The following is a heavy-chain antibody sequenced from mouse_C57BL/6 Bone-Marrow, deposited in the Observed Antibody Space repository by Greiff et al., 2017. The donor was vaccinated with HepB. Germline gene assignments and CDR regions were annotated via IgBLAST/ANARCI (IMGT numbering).Heavy chain of an antibody. J-gene: IGHJ4*01. CDR1: GFTFSDYY. CDR3: ARRVDY. Sequence: EVKLMESGGGLVQPGGSLKLSCAASGFTFSDYYMYWVRQTPEKRLEWVAYISNGGGSTYYPDTVKGRFTISRDNAKNTLYLPMSRLKSEDTAMYYCARRVDYWGQGTSVTVSS. CDR2: ISNGGGST. V-gene: IGHV5-12*01.